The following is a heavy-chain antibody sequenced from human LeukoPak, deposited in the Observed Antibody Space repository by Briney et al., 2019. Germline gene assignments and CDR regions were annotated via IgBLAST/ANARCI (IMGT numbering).Heavy chain of an antibody. Sequence: GGSLRLSCAASGFTLSSYAMSWVRQGPGKGLEWVSAISVSGNTYHADSVKGRFTISRDNAKNSLYLQMNSLRAEDTAVYYCARAPRADDNWFDPWGQGTLVTVSS. V-gene: IGHV3-23*01. D-gene: IGHD5-24*01. CDR1: GFTLSSYA. CDR2: ISVSGNT. CDR3: ARAPRADDNWFDP. J-gene: IGHJ5*02.